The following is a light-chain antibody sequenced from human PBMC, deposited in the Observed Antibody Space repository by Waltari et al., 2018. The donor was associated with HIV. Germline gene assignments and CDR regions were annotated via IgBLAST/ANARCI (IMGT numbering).Light chain of an antibody. CDR3: SSYTSSRTWV. V-gene: IGLV2-14*01. Sequence: QSALTQPASVSGSPGQSITISCTGTRSDVGGYNYVSWYQHHPGKAPKLVLYEVSNRPSGVSNRFSGFKSANTASLTISGLQAEDEGDYYCSSYTSSRTWVFGGGTKLTVL. CDR2: EVS. CDR1: RSDVGGYNY. J-gene: IGLJ3*02.